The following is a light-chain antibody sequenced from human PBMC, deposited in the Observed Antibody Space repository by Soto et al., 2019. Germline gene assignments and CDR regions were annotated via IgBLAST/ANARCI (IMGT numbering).Light chain of an antibody. Sequence: DTVLTQSPGTLSLSPGERATLSCRASQSLNSKYIAWYQVKPGQAPRLLIYEASSRATGIPDRFSGGGSGTDFTLSISKVEPADFAVYYCQQYGRPPRATFGQGTRLEIK. J-gene: IGKJ5*01. CDR2: EAS. CDR1: QSLNSKY. CDR3: QQYGRPPRAT. V-gene: IGKV3-20*01.